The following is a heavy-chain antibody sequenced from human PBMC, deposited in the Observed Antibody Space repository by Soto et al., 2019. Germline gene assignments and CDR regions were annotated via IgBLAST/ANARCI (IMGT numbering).Heavy chain of an antibody. CDR1: GFTFRNHA. Sequence: GGSRRRSWAASGFTFRNHAMSGVRQASGKGLEWVSAISGSSGRTYYEDSVKGRFTISRDNSKNTLYLQMSSLRAEDTAVYYCAKVFYYYDSSGYYYFDYWGQGTLVTVSS. CDR3: AKVFYYYDSSGYYYFDY. D-gene: IGHD3-22*01. CDR2: ISGSSGRT. V-gene: IGHV3-23*01. J-gene: IGHJ4*02.